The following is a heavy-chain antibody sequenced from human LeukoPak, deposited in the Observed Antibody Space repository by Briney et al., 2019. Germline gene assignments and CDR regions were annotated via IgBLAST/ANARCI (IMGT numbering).Heavy chain of an antibody. Sequence: PGGSLRLSCEGSGFSFDDYAMHWVRQVPGKGPEWVSSISWDSGSRGYAGSVKGRFSISRDNAKKSLYVEMNGLKSEDTALYYCVKGMGHNWALVRGLDYFDFWGQGTLVTVSS. D-gene: IGHD3-10*01. CDR1: GFSFDDYA. CDR2: ISWDSGSR. V-gene: IGHV3-9*01. J-gene: IGHJ4*02. CDR3: VKGMGHNWALVRGLDYFDF.